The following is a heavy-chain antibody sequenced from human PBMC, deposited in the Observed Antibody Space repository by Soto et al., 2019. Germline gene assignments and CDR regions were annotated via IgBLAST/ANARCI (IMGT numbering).Heavy chain of an antibody. J-gene: IGHJ5*02. CDR1: GFTFNTYG. Sequence: VGSLRLSCISSGFTFNTYGMFWARQAPGTGLEWVAGIWYDGSYRYYVDSVKGRFTVSRDNSKNTVYLEMNNLGGEDTAVYYCARISGSGHLGWFDPWGQGTLVTVSS. D-gene: IGHD3-10*01. CDR3: ARISGSGHLGWFDP. CDR2: IWYDGSYR. V-gene: IGHV3-33*01.